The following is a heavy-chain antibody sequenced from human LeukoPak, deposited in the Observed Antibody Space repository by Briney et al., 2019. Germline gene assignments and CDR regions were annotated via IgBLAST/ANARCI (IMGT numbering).Heavy chain of an antibody. CDR3: ARDGLLWFGETRFDY. CDR1: GFTFSSYW. Sequence: SGGSLRLSCAASGFTFSSYWMSWVRQAPGKGLEWVANINQDGREKYYVDPVKGGFTISRDNAENSLYLQMNSLRAEDTAVYYCARDGLLWFGETRFDYWGQGSLVTVSS. D-gene: IGHD3-10*01. CDR2: INQDGREK. V-gene: IGHV3-7*01. J-gene: IGHJ4*02.